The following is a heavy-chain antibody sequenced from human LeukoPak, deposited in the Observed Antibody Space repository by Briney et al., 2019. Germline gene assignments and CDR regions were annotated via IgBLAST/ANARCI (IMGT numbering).Heavy chain of an antibody. J-gene: IGHJ5*02. D-gene: IGHD3-22*01. CDR3: ARQEYYYDSSGYYYRRWFDP. CDR2: ISSSSSYI. V-gene: IGHV3-21*01. CDR1: GFTFSSYS. Sequence: AGGSLRLSCAASGFTFSSYSMNWVRQVPGKGLEWVSSISSSSSYIYYADSVKGRFTISRDNAKNSLYLQMNSLRAEDTAVYYCARQEYYYDSSGYYYRRWFDPWGQGTLVTVSS.